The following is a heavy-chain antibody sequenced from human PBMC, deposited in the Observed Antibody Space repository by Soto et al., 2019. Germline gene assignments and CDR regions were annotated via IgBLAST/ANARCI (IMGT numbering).Heavy chain of an antibody. CDR3: AKEEYCGGDCYLLYYFDF. J-gene: IGHJ4*02. Sequence: SETLSLTCTVSGDSLSGYYWSWIRQTPGKGLEWIGYFYSSGSPHHNPSLKSRVTISEDRSKNQFYLKLRSVTAADTAVYYCAKEEYCGGDCYLLYYFDFWGQGTLVTVSS. D-gene: IGHD2-21*02. CDR2: FYSSGSP. V-gene: IGHV4-59*01. CDR1: GDSLSGYY.